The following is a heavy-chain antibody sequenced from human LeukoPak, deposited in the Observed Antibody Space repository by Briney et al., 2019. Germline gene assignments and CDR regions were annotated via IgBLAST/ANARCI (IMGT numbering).Heavy chain of an antibody. J-gene: IGHJ4*02. V-gene: IGHV1-2*02. CDR3: ASYSSGRKNYFDY. CDR2: INPNSGGT. D-gene: IGHD6-19*01. CDR1: GYTFTCYY. Sequence: ASVKVSCKASGYTFTCYYMHGVRQAPGQGLEWMGWINPNSGGTNYAQKFQGRVTMTRDTSISTAYMELSRLRSDDTAVYYCASYSSGRKNYFDYWGQGTLVTVSS.